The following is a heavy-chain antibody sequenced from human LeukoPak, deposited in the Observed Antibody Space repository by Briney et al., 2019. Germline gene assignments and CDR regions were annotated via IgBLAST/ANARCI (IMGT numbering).Heavy chain of an antibody. J-gene: IGHJ4*02. D-gene: IGHD3-3*01. Sequence: GGSLRLSCTASGFTFGDYAMSWVRQAPGKGLEWVGFIRSKAYGGTTEYAASVKGRFTISRDDSKSIAYLQMNSLKTEDTAFYYCTTEKSIFGLLGPEVDYWGQGTLVTVSS. CDR1: GFTFGDYA. CDR2: IRSKAYGGTT. CDR3: TTEKSIFGLLGPEVDY. V-gene: IGHV3-49*04.